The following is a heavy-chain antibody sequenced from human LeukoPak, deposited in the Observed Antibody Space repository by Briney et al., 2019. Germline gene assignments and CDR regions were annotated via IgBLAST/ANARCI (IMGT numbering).Heavy chain of an antibody. V-gene: IGHV4-30-4*01. CDR1: GGSIRSGDHY. CDR2: IYYSGNT. CDR3: ASYQYDFWNDY. Sequence: SETLSLTCTVSGGSIRSGDHYWSWIRQPPGKGLEWIGNIYYSGNTYYNPSLKSRVTISVDQSKNQLSLTLSSVTGADAAVYYCASYQYDFWNDYWGQGTLVTVSS. J-gene: IGHJ4*02. D-gene: IGHD3-3*01.